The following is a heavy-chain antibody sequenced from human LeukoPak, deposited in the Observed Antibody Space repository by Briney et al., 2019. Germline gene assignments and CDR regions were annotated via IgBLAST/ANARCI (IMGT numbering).Heavy chain of an antibody. CDR2: ISSSGSTI. CDR3: ARAGGLYNWNFGDAIDI. CDR1: GFTFSSYE. J-gene: IGHJ3*02. V-gene: IGHV3-48*03. D-gene: IGHD1-20*01. Sequence: GGSLRLSCAASGFTFSSYEMNWVRQAPGKGLEWVSYISSSGSTIYYADSVKGRFTISRDNSKNTLYLQMDGLRTEDTAVYYCARAGGLYNWNFGDAIDIWGQGTMVTVSS.